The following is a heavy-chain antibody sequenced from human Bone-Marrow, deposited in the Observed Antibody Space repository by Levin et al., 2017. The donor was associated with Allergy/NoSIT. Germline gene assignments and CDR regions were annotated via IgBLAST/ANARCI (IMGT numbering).Heavy chain of an antibody. D-gene: IGHD3-22*01. Sequence: SETLSLTCIVSGGSIDSRSSYWGWIRQSPGNELEWIGRTFYSGATYYSPSFRRRATISADTSKNQISLQFTSKTGADTVIYYCASPGDDYESSGSCHFWGRGVQVTVSS. CDR3: ASPGDDYESSGSCHF. J-gene: IGHJ4*02. CDR2: TFYSGAT. CDR1: GGSIDSRSSY. V-gene: IGHV4-39*07.